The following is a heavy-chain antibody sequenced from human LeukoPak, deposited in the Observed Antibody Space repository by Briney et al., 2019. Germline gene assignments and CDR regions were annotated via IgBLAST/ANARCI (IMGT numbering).Heavy chain of an antibody. Sequence: GASVKVSCKASGYTFTSYDINWVRQATGQGVEWMGWMSPNSGNTGYAQKFQGRVTMTSDTSISTAYMELSRLRSEDTAVYYCARGRVWFGELLNNWFDPWGQGTLVTVSS. CDR1: GYTFTSYD. D-gene: IGHD3-10*01. CDR2: MSPNSGNT. J-gene: IGHJ5*02. V-gene: IGHV1-8*01. CDR3: ARGRVWFGELLNNWFDP.